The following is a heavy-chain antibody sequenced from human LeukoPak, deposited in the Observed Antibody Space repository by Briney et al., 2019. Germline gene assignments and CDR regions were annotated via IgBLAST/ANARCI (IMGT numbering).Heavy chain of an antibody. J-gene: IGHJ4*02. V-gene: IGHV3-9*01. CDR2: ISWNSGSI. Sequence: GGSLRLSCAASGFTFDDYAMHWVRQAPGKGLEWVSGISWNSGSIGYADSVKGRFTISRDNAKNSLYLQMNSLRPEDTALYYCPKGDSSPYRSWGQGTLVTVSS. CDR3: PKGDSSPYRS. D-gene: IGHD3-22*01. CDR1: GFTFDDYA.